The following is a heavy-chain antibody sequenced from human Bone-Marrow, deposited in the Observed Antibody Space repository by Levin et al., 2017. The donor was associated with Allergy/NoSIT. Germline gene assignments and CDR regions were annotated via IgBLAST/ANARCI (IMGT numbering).Heavy chain of an antibody. V-gene: IGHV3-13*01. Sequence: GGSLRLSCAASGFTFRTHDMHWVRQGTGKGLEWVSTIGTAGDTYYPDSVRGRFTISRENAKNSLYLQMNGLSAGDTAVYYCARYNYEYNALDIWGQGTMATVSS. CDR3: ARYNYEYNALDI. CDR2: IGTAGDT. CDR1: GFTFRTHD. D-gene: IGHD5-18*01. J-gene: IGHJ3*02.